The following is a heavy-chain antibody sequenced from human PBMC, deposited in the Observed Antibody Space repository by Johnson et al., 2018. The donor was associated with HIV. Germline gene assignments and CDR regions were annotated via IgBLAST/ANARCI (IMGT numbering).Heavy chain of an antibody. V-gene: IGHV3-30-3*01. D-gene: IGHD3-16*01. CDR1: GFTFSSYA. J-gene: IGHJ3*02. CDR3: SRDFRGGSYAGHNSDVFDI. CDR2: ISYDGTNK. Sequence: QVQLVESGGGVVQPGRSLRLSCAASGFTFSSYAMHWVRQAPGKGLEWVALISYDGTNKNYADSVKGRFTISRDNSKNTLFLQMNSLRAEDTAVYYCSRDFRGGSYAGHNSDVFDIWGQGTVVTVSS.